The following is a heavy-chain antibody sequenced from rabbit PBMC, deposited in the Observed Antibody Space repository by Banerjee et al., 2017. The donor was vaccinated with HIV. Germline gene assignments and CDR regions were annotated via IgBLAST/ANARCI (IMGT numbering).Heavy chain of an antibody. CDR2: INTGSGNI. CDR1: GFSFSNKYV. Sequence: QEQLEESGGDLVKPEGSLTLTCTASGFSFSNKYVMCWVRQAPGKGLEWIACINTGSGNIVYATWAKGRFTISNASSTTVTLQMTSLTAADTATYFCARDLPGVIGWNFDLWGQGTLVTVS. V-gene: IGHV1S45*01. J-gene: IGHJ4*01. CDR3: ARDLPGVIGWNFDL. D-gene: IGHD1-1*01.